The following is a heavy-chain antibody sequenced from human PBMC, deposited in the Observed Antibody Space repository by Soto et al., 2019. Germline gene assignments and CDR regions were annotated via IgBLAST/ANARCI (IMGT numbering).Heavy chain of an antibody. CDR1: GGTFSSYA. J-gene: IGHJ6*02. Sequence: QVQLVQSGAEVKKPGSSVKVSCKASGGTFSSYAISWVRQAPGQGLEWMGGIIPIFGTANYAQKFQGRVTITADESTSTAYKELSSLRSEDTAVYYCARRDIVVVPAVTYYYYYGMDVWGQGTTVTVSS. V-gene: IGHV1-69*01. CDR2: IIPIFGTA. D-gene: IGHD2-2*01. CDR3: ARRDIVVVPAVTYYYYYGMDV.